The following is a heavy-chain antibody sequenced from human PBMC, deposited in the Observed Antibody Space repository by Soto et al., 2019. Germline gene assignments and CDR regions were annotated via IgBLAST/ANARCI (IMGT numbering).Heavy chain of an antibody. CDR3: ARVSRGSRGWFDP. CDR1: GGSFSGYY. Sequence: QVQLQQWGAGLLKPSETLSLTCAVYGGSFSGYYWSWIRQPPGKGLGWIGEINHSGSTNYNPSLKSRVTISVDTSKNQFSLKLSSVTAADTAVYYCARVSRGSRGWFDPWGQGTLVTVSS. CDR2: INHSGST. D-gene: IGHD3-16*01. V-gene: IGHV4-34*01. J-gene: IGHJ5*02.